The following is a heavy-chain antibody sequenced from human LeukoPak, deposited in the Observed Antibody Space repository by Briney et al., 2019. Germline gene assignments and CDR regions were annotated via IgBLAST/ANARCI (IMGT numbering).Heavy chain of an antibody. J-gene: IGHJ6*03. CDR1: GFAFSIYG. CDR2: ISGSGDTT. D-gene: IGHD3-3*01. V-gene: IGHV3-23*01. CDR3: AKTSLSDASGHYYYMDV. Sequence: GGSLRLSCAASGFAFSIYGMSWVRQAPGKGLEWVSVISGSGDTTYYADPVKGRFTISRDNSQNTVSLQVNNLRTEDTALYYCAKTSLSDASGHYYYMDVWGKGTTVTVSS.